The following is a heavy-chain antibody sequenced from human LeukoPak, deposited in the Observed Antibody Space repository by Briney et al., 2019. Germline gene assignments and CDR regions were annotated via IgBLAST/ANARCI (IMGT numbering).Heavy chain of an antibody. J-gene: IGHJ3*02. Sequence: PGGSLRLSCAASGFAFGNCGMSWVRLVPGKGLEWVSAISGSGSYTYYADSVKGRFTISRDTSKNTLYLQMNYLRAEDTAIYYCAKSLAYGDSIRGALDIWGRGTMVTVSS. D-gene: IGHD4-17*01. CDR1: GFAFGNCG. CDR2: ISGSGSYT. V-gene: IGHV3-23*01. CDR3: AKSLAYGDSIRGALDI.